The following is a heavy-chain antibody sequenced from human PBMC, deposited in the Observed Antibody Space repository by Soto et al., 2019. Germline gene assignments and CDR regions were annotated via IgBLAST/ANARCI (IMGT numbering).Heavy chain of an antibody. J-gene: IGHJ5*02. V-gene: IGHV4-59*01. D-gene: IGHD4-17*01. CDR2: IYYSGST. Sequence: SETLSLTCTVSGGSISSYYWSWIRQPPGKGLEWIGYIYYSGSTNYNPSLKSRVTISVDTSKNQFSLKLSSVTAADTAVYYCARSSMTTVVTPYNWFDPWGQGTQVTVPQ. CDR1: GGSISSYY. CDR3: ARSSMTTVVTPYNWFDP.